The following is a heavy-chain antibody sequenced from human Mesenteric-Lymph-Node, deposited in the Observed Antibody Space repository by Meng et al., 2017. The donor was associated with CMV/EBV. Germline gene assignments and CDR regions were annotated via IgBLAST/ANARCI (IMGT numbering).Heavy chain of an antibody. CDR3: AARTVPTYDFCVDY. CDR2: INSDGSST. CDR1: GFTFSSYW. D-gene: IGHD3-3*01. J-gene: IGHJ4*02. V-gene: IGHV3-74*01. Sequence: GGSLRLSCAASGFTFSSYWMHWVRQAPGKGLVWVSRINSDGSSTSYADSVKGRFTISRDNSKNTLSLQMNSLRAEDTAAYYCAARTVPTYDFCVDYWGQGTLVTVSS.